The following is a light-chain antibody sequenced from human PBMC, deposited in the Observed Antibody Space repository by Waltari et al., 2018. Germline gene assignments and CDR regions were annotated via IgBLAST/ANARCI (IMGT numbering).Light chain of an antibody. V-gene: IGKV1-39*01. Sequence: DFQMTQSPSSLSASVGDRVTITCRASQYISTYLNWYQQKPGKGPKLLIYAASTLQSGVPSRCSGSGSGTDFTFTISSLQLEDFATYYCQQSYDTPRTFGQGTKVEVK. CDR1: QYISTY. J-gene: IGKJ1*01. CDR2: AAS. CDR3: QQSYDTPRT.